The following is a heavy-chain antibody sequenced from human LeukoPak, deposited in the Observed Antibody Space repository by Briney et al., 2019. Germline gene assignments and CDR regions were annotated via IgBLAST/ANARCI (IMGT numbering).Heavy chain of an antibody. J-gene: IGHJ4*02. CDR1: GFTFSTAW. D-gene: IGHD1-1*01. CDR3: ISGGGTADY. CDR2: TKIKTDDGAP. Sequence: GGSLRLSCAASGFTFSTAWMNWMGWVRQAPGKGLEWVGLTKIKTDDGAPDYAALVKGRFTISRDDSKNTVYLEMHSLETEDTAVYYCISGGGTADYWGQGTLVSVSS. V-gene: IGHV3-15*01.